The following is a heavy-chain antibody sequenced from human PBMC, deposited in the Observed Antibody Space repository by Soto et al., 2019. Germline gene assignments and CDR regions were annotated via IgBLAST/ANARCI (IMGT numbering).Heavy chain of an antibody. V-gene: IGHV4-31*03. Sequence: QVQLQESGPGLVKPSQTLSLTCTVSGGSISSGGYYWSWIRQHPGKGLEWIGYIYYSGSTYYNPSRKSRFTXPVDTXXNQCSLKLISVTAADTAGYYCARGYDILTGFLFDLWGRGTLVTVSS. CDR1: GGSISSGGYY. CDR2: IYYSGST. CDR3: ARGYDILTGFLFDL. D-gene: IGHD3-9*01. J-gene: IGHJ2*01.